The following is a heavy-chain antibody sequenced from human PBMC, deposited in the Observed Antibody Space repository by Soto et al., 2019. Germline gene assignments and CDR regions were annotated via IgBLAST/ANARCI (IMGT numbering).Heavy chain of an antibody. CDR2: ISDDGSKK. Sequence: GSLRLSCAASGFTFSNYAMHWVRQAPGKGLEWVAVISDDGSKKYYFDSVKGRFTISRDNSKKTLYVQMNSPRVEDTAVYYCARDLVTPGRIGNDYYHVMDVWGQGTTVTVSS. J-gene: IGHJ6*02. V-gene: IGHV3-30-3*01. D-gene: IGHD1-1*01. CDR1: GFTFSNYA. CDR3: ARDLVTPGRIGNDYYHVMDV.